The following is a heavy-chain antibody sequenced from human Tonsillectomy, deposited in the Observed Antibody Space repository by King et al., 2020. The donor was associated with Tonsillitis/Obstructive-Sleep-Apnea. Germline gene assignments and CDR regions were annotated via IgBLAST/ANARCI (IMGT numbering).Heavy chain of an antibody. D-gene: IGHD6-6*01. Sequence: ITLKESGPTLVKPTQTLTLTCTFSGFSLSTSGVGVGWIRQPPGKALEWLALIYWDDDKRSSPSLKIRLTLTKDTSKNQVVLTMTNMDPVDTATFYCAHRLEYSRSSWGFDDWGQGALVTVSS. CDR2: IYWDDDK. CDR3: AHRLEYSRSSWGFDD. CDR1: GFSLSTSGVG. J-gene: IGHJ4*02. V-gene: IGHV2-5*02.